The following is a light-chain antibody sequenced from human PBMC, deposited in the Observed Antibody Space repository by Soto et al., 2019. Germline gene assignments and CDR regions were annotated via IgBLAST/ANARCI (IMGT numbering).Light chain of an antibody. J-gene: IGKJ4*01. CDR3: QQNNSYSRALT. Sequence: DIQTTQSPSTLSASVGDRVTITCRASQSISSWLAWYQQKPGKAPKLLIYDASSLESGVPSRFSGSGSGTEFTLTISSLQPDDFATYYCQQNNSYSRALTFVGGTKV. V-gene: IGKV1-5*01. CDR1: QSISSW. CDR2: DAS.